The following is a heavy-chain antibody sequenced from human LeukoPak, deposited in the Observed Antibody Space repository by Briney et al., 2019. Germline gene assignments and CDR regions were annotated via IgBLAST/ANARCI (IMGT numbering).Heavy chain of an antibody. Sequence: GGSLRLSCAASGFTFSGYGMSWVRQAPGKGLEWVAFIRYEKNEKFYADSVKGRFTISRDNSKNTLYLEMNSLRTEDTAVYYCAKDLMRDRWFGESWGQGTLVTVSS. D-gene: IGHD3-10*01. CDR1: GFTFSGYG. J-gene: IGHJ5*02. CDR3: AKDLMRDRWFGES. CDR2: IRYEKNEK. V-gene: IGHV3-30*02.